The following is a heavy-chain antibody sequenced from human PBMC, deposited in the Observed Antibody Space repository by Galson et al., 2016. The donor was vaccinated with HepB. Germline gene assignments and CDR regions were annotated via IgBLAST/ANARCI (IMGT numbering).Heavy chain of an antibody. CDR3: ARGGTSQFDS. Sequence: CAISGDSVSSVSAAWNWIRQSPSRGLEWLGRTYYRSKWDSDYADSVKSRIIINSDTSKNQFSLQLNSVTPEDTAVYYCARGGTSQFDSWGQGTLVTVS. V-gene: IGHV6-1*01. CDR1: GDSVSSVSAA. D-gene: IGHD2-8*01. CDR2: TYYRSKWDS. J-gene: IGHJ4*02.